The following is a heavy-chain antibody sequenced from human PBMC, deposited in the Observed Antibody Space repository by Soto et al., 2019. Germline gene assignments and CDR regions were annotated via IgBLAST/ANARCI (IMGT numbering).Heavy chain of an antibody. CDR3: ASPGARWDTAMVTPDY. D-gene: IGHD5-18*01. CDR2: ISYDGSNK. Sequence: QVQLVESGGGVVQPGRSLRLSCAASGFTFSSYAMHWVRQAPGKGLEWVAVISYDGSNKYYADSVKGRFTISRDNSKNTLYLQMNSLRAEDTAVYYCASPGARWDTAMVTPDYWGQGTLVTVSS. J-gene: IGHJ4*02. V-gene: IGHV3-30-3*01. CDR1: GFTFSSYA.